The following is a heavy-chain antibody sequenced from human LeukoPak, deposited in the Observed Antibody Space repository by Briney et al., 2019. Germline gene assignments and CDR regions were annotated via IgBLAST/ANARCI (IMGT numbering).Heavy chain of an antibody. CDR2: IYYSGST. V-gene: IGHV4-59*01. CDR1: GGSISSYY. Sequence: SETLSLTCTVSGGSISSYYWSWIRQPPGKGLERIGYIYYSGSTNYNPSLKSRVTISVDTSKNQFSLKLSSVTAADTAVYYCARDRAMIPDAFDIWGQGTMVTVSS. CDR3: ARDRAMIPDAFDI. D-gene: IGHD3-22*01. J-gene: IGHJ3*02.